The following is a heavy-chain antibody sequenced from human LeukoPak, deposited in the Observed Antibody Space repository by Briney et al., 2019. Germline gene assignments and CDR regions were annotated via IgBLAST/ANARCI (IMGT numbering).Heavy chain of an antibody. CDR1: GGTFSSYA. CDR3: ARTRGTGTTGYFDY. D-gene: IGHD1-7*01. V-gene: IGHV1-69*04. CDR2: IIPILGIA. J-gene: IGHJ4*02. Sequence: SVKVSCKASGGTFSSYAICWVRQAPGQGLEWMGRIIPILGIANYAQKFQSRVTITADKSTSTAYMELSSLRSEDTAVYYCARTRGTGTTGYFDYWGQGTLVTVSS.